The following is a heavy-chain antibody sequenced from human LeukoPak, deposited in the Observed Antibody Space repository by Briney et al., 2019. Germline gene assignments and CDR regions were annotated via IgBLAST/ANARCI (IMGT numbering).Heavy chain of an antibody. CDR2: ISGSGGST. CDR3: VKERHYYDSSGYYYYFDY. J-gene: IGHJ4*02. CDR1: GFTFSSYA. Sequence: GGSLRLSCAASGFTFSSYAMSWVRQAPGKGLEWVSAISGSGGSTYYADSVKGRFTISRDNSKNTLYLQMNSLRAEDTAVYYCVKERHYYDSSGYYYYFDYWGQGTLVTVSS. D-gene: IGHD3-22*01. V-gene: IGHV3-23*01.